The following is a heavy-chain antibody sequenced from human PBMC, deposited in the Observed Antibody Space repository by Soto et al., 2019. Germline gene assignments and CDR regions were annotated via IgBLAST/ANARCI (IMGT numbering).Heavy chain of an antibody. CDR2: ISSGGSYI. D-gene: IGHD1-1*01. Sequence: GGSLRLSCAASGFTFSTFSMNWVRQAPEKGLEWVSSISSGGSYIYYADSVKGRFTISRDNAKNSLYLQLNSLRAEDTAVYYCARDEIWDAGGAFDIWGQGTMVTVSS. CDR1: GFTFSTFS. J-gene: IGHJ3*02. V-gene: IGHV3-21*01. CDR3: ARDEIWDAGGAFDI.